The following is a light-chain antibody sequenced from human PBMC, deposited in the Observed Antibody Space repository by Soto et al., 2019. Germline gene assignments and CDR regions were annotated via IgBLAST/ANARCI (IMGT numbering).Light chain of an antibody. J-gene: IGKJ4*01. CDR1: QSISSW. V-gene: IGKV1-5*03. Sequence: DIQRTPSPYTLSASVGERVPITCRASQSISSWLAWYQQKPGKDTKLLIFKASTLETGVPSRFSGSGSGTEFTLTISSLQTDELAIYDCQQYNGYRLTVGGGTKVDIK. CDR3: QQYNGYRLT. CDR2: KAS.